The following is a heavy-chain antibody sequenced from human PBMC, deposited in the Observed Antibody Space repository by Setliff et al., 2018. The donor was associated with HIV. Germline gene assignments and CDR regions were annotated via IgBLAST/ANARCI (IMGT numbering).Heavy chain of an antibody. CDR1: GGSVSSVNYY. V-gene: IGHV4-61*01. CDR3: ASGEGIVGAWKTWLDP. J-gene: IGHJ5*02. CDR2: IHYTGST. Sequence: SETLSLTCSVSGGSVSSVNYYWSWIRQPPGKGLEWIGYIHYTGSTTYNPPLKSRVTISVDTSKNQFSLKLSSVTAADTAMYYCASGEGIVGAWKTWLDPWGQGTLVTVSS. D-gene: IGHD1-26*01.